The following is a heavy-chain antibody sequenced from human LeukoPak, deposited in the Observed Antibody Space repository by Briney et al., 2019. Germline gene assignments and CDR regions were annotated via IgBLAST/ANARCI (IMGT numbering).Heavy chain of an antibody. CDR2: IIPILGIA. D-gene: IGHD1-1*01. Sequence: SVKVSCKASGGTFSSYAISWVRQAPGEGLEWMGRIIPILGIANYAQKFQGRVTVTADKSTSTAYMELSSLRSEDTAVYYCASFQRDNDYWGQGTLVTVSS. J-gene: IGHJ4*02. CDR3: ASFQRDNDY. V-gene: IGHV1-69*04. CDR1: GGTFSSYA.